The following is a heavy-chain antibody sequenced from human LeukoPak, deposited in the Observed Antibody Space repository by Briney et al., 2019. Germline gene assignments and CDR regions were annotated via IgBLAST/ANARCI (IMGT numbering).Heavy chain of an antibody. D-gene: IGHD3-10*01. J-gene: IGHJ4*02. CDR2: ISYDGSNK. Sequence: GGSLRLSCAASGFTFSSYAMHWVRQAPGKGLEWVAVISYDGSNKYYADSVKGRFTISRDNSKNTLYLQMNSLRAEATAVYYCASLAGTYYYGSGSYSSFDYWGQGTLVTVSS. V-gene: IGHV3-30*04. CDR3: ASLAGTYYYGSGSYSSFDY. CDR1: GFTFSSYA.